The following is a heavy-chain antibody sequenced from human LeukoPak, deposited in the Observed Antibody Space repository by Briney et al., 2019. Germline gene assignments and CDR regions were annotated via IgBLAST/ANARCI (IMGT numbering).Heavy chain of an antibody. Sequence: SETLSLTCTVSGGSISNSHYYWGWVRQPPGKGLEWIGYIYSSGSTDYNPSLKSRVTISLDTSKFQFSLRLNSVTAADTAVYYCARADPNASGYFYRFNWFDPWGQGTLVTVSS. V-gene: IGHV4-61*05. CDR3: ARADPNASGYFYRFNWFDP. CDR2: IYSSGST. D-gene: IGHD3-10*01. J-gene: IGHJ5*02. CDR1: GGSISNSHYY.